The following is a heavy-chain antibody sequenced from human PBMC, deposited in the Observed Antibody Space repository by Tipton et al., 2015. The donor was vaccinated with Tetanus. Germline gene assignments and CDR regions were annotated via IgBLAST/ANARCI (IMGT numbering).Heavy chain of an antibody. D-gene: IGHD5-12*01. CDR2: IWNDGSNK. CDR3: ARVDIMAPVKALDL. CDR1: GFSASNYN. V-gene: IGHV3-33*01. Sequence: SGFSASNYNIHWVRQAPGKGLEWVAVIWNDGSNKYYADSVEGRFTSSRDNSKNTVYLQMNSLRVEDTAVYYCARVDIMAPVKALDLWGQGTTVTVSS. J-gene: IGHJ3*01.